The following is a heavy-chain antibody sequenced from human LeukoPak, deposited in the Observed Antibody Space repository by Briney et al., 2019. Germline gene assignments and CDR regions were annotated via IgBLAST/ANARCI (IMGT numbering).Heavy chain of an antibody. CDR2: IYYSGST. J-gene: IGHJ4*02. Sequence: SQTLSLACTVSGGSISSGSYYWSWIRQPPGKGLEWIGYIYYSGSTNYNPSLKSRVTISVDTSKNQFSLKLSSVTAADTAVYYCAREKRSGGFPFDYWGQGTLVTVSS. CDR3: AREKRSGGFPFDY. V-gene: IGHV4-61*01. CDR1: GGSISSGSYY. D-gene: IGHD6-25*01.